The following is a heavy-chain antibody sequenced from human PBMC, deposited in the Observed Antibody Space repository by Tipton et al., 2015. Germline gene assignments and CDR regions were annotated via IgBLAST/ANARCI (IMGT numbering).Heavy chain of an antibody. D-gene: IGHD5-12*01. CDR3: ARVKVATMLYYFDY. J-gene: IGHJ4*02. CDR1: GGSISSSSYY. Sequence: LRLSCTVSGGSISSSSYYWGWIRQPPGKGLEWIGTIYYSGNTYYNPSLKSRVTISVDTSKNQFSLKLTSVTAADTAVYYCARVKVATMLYYFDYWGQGTLVTVSS. CDR2: IYYSGNT. V-gene: IGHV4-39*07.